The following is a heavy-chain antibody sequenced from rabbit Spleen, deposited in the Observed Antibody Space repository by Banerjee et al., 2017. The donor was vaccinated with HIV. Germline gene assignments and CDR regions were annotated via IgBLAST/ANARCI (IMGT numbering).Heavy chain of an antibody. CDR3: ARNANGGWDL. CDR2: IYTSSGST. J-gene: IGHJ6*01. D-gene: IGHD4-1*01. V-gene: IGHV1S43*01. Sequence: QQQLEESGGGLVKPGGTLTLTCKASGIDFSSYYYMCWVRQAPGKGLELIACIYTSSGSTWYASWVNGRFTISSDNAQNTVDLQMNSLTAADTATYFCARNANGGWDLWGQGTLVTVS. CDR1: GIDFSSYYY.